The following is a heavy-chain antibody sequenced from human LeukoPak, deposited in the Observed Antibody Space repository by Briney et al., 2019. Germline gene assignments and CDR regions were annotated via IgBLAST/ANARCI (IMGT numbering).Heavy chain of an antibody. CDR2: IYTSGST. V-gene: IGHV4-4*07. CDR1: GGSISSYY. J-gene: IGHJ5*02. Sequence: PSETLSLTCTVSGGSISSYYWSWIRQPAGKGLEWIGRIYTSGSTNYNPSLKSRVTMSVDTSKNQFSLKLSSVTAADTAVYYRARDYEPIVATRGRRYNWFDPWGQGTPVTVSS. CDR3: ARDYEPIVATRGRRYNWFDP. D-gene: IGHD5-12*01.